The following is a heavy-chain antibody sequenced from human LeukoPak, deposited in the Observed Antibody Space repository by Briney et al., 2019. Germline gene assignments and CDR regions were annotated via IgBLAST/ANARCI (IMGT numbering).Heavy chain of an antibody. CDR2: IYYSGST. J-gene: IGHJ4*02. D-gene: IGHD1-26*01. CDR3: ARDRVRGSSNPYFDY. CDR1: GGSISSYY. Sequence: SETLSLTCTVSGGSISSYYWSWIRQPPGKGLEWIGYIYYSGSTNYNPSLKSRVTISIDTSKNQFSLKLSSVTAADTAVYYCARDRVRGSSNPYFDYWGQGTLVTVSS. V-gene: IGHV4-59*01.